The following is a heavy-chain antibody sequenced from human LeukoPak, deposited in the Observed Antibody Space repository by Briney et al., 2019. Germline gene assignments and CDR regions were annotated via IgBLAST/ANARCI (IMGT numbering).Heavy chain of an antibody. CDR2: IYYSGST. CDR3: ARRSSYCTIDY. D-gene: IGHD2-8*02. V-gene: IGHV4-39*01. J-gene: IGHJ4*02. CDR1: GGSISSSSYY. Sequence: SETLSLTCTVSGGSISSSSYYWGWIRQPQGKGLEWIGNIYYSGSTYYNPSLRSRVTISVDTSRNQFSLKLNSVTAADTAVYYCARRSSYCTIDYWGQGTLVTVSS.